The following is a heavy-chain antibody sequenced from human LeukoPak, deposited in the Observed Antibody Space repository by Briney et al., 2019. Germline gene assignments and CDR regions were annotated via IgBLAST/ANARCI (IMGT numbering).Heavy chain of an antibody. J-gene: IGHJ6*02. CDR3: TKNDCSLYCSSKLAYYYNAMDV. CDR2: ISHDGSND. V-gene: IGHV3-30*18. D-gene: IGHD2-2*01. Sequence: GGSLRLSCAASGFTSARYGMHWVRQAPGKGLEWVALISHDGSNDWYADSVKGRFTISRDNSKNTVHLQMTSLSAEDTAVYYCTKNDCSLYCSSKLAYYYNAMDVCGQGTTVTVSS. CDR1: GFTSARYG.